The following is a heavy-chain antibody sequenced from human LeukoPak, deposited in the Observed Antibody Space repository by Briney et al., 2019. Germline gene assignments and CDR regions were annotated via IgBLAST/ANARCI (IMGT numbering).Heavy chain of an antibody. Sequence: PSETLSLTCSVSGGSIRSSTYYWGWIRQPPGKGLEWIGSISYSGSTYYNPSLKSRVTTSVDTSNNRFSLKLSSVTAADTALYYCARDYYSDPSSAFDIWGQGTLVTVSS. D-gene: IGHD4-17*01. CDR3: ARDYYSDPSSAFDI. CDR2: ISYSGST. CDR1: GGSIRSSTYY. J-gene: IGHJ3*02. V-gene: IGHV4-39*07.